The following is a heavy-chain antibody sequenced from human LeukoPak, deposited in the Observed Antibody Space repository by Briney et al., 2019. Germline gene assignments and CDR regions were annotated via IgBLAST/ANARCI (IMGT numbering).Heavy chain of an antibody. J-gene: IGHJ3*02. CDR1: GGSIISYY. Sequence: SETLSLTCTVSGGSIISYYWSWIRQPPGKGLEWIAYLFYSGSTDYNPSLESRVTISVDTSKNQFSLKLRSVTAADTAVYYCARENTMVRGAFDAFDIWGQGTMVTVSS. CDR2: LFYSGST. V-gene: IGHV4-59*01. D-gene: IGHD3-10*01. CDR3: ARENTMVRGAFDAFDI.